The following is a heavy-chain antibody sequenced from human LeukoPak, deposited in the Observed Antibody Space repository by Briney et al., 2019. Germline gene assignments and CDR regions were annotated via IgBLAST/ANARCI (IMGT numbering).Heavy chain of an antibody. D-gene: IGHD6-13*01. J-gene: IGHJ4*02. CDR3: AGDAMEWAAAGQFFDY. V-gene: IGHV1-69*05. CDR2: IIPIFGTA. Sequence: SVKVSCKASGGTFSSYAISWVRQAPGQGLEWMGRIIPIFGTANYAQKFQGRVTITTDESTSTAYMELSSLRSEDTAVYYCAGDAMEWAAAGQFFDYWGQRTLVTVSS. CDR1: GGTFSSYA.